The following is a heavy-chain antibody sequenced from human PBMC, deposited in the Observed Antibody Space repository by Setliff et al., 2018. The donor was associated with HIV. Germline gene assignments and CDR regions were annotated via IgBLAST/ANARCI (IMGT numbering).Heavy chain of an antibody. CDR3: ARSRTSSGYYGVTGYGMDV. CDR2: IYYSGST. J-gene: IGHJ6*02. CDR1: GGSINNYF. V-gene: IGHV4-59*01. D-gene: IGHD3-22*01. Sequence: SETLSLTCTVSGGSINNYFWSWIRQPPGKGLEWIGYIYYSGSTNYNPSLKSRVTISVATSKNQFSLKLNSVTTADTAVYYCARSRTSSGYYGVTGYGMDVWGQGTTVTVSS.